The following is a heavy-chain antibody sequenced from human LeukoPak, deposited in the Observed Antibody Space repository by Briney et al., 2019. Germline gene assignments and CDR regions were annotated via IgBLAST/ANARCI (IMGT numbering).Heavy chain of an antibody. CDR1: GNSLSELS. D-gene: IGHD3-3*01. CDR3: TTRSGDFWSGFVN. Sequence: GASVTVSCKVSGNSLSELSIQWVRQAPGKGRECMGGFDPEEAKMVYAQNFQGRVTMTEDSSTQTAYMELSGRTSDDTAVYYCTTRSGDFWSGFVNWGQGTLVTVSS. V-gene: IGHV1-24*01. J-gene: IGHJ4*02. CDR2: FDPEEAKM.